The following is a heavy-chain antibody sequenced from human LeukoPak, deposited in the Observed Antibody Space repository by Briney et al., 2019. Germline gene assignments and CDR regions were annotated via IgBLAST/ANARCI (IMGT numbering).Heavy chain of an antibody. D-gene: IGHD5-18*01. CDR1: GYTFTSYA. CDR2: INAGNGNT. Sequence: ASVKVSCKASGYTFTSYAMHWVRQATGQRLEWMGWINAGNGNTKYSQKFQGRVTTTRDTSASTAYMELSSLRSEDTAVYYCARVVDVNSYGLFDYWGQGTLVTVSS. J-gene: IGHJ4*02. V-gene: IGHV1-3*01. CDR3: ARVVDVNSYGLFDY.